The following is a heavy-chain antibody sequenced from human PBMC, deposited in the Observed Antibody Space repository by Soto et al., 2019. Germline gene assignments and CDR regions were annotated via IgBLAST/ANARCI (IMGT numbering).Heavy chain of an antibody. Sequence: ASVKVSCKASGYTFTSTWMNWVRQATGRGPEWIGWMNPNTGDTGYAQKFQGRVTMTRDISTNTAYMELSSLRYEDTAVYYCAKVSRRGASIDYDYWGQGTVVTVSS. J-gene: IGHJ4*02. CDR2: MNPNTGDT. D-gene: IGHD3-22*01. V-gene: IGHV1-8*01. CDR1: GYTFTSTW. CDR3: AKVSRRGASIDYDY.